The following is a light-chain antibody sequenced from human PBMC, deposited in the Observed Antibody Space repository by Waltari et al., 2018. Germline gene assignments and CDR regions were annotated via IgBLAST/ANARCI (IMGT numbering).Light chain of an antibody. CDR1: QSVSSY. CDR2: DSS. J-gene: IGKJ2*01. CDR3: QQRSNWPSYT. V-gene: IGKV3-11*01. Sequence: EIVLTQSPATLSLSPGERATLSCRASQSVSSYLAWYQHKPGQAPRLLIYDSSTRPAGIPARFSGSGSGTDFTLTISSLEPEDFAVYYCQQRSNWPSYTFGQGTKLEIK.